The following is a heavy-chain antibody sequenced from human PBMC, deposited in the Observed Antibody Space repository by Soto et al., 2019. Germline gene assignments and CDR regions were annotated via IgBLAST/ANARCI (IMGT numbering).Heavy chain of an antibody. CDR3: ARVPVYRSGWPDY. D-gene: IGHD6-19*01. CDR2: ISSSSTI. V-gene: IGHV3-48*02. J-gene: IGHJ4*02. Sequence: PGGSLRLSCAASGFTFRSYSMNWVRQAPGKGLEWVSYISSSSTIYNADSVKGRFTISRDNAKNLLYLQMNSLRDEDTAVYYCARVPVYRSGWPDYWGQGTLVTVYS. CDR1: GFTFRSYS.